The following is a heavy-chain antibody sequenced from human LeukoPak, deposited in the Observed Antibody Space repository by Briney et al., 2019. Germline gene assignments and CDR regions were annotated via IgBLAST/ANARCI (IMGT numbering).Heavy chain of an antibody. D-gene: IGHD6-13*01. J-gene: IGHJ4*02. V-gene: IGHV3-7*01. CDR1: GFTFTNYW. CDR2: IKQDGSEK. CDR3: ARGDFDIAAPNDY. Sequence: PGGSLRLSCAASGFTFTNYWMSWVRQAPGKGLEWVANIKQDGSEKYYVDSVKGRFTISRDNAKNSLYLQMNSLRAEDTAVYYCARGDFDIAAPNDYWGQGTLVTVSS.